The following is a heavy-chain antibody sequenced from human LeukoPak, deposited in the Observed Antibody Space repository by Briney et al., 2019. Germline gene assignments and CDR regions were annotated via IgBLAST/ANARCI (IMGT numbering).Heavy chain of an antibody. J-gene: IGHJ4*02. D-gene: IGHD3-9*01. CDR2: IKLDGSEK. CDR3: ARDLGAYYDILTGYGGGFDY. V-gene: IGHV3-7*01. CDR1: AFTFSTYW. Sequence: GGSLRLSCAASAFTFSTYWMSWVRQAPGKGLEWVANIKLDGSEKNYVDSVKGRFTISRDNAKNSLYLQMNSLRAEDTAVYYCARDLGAYYDILTGYGGGFDYWGQGTLVTVSS.